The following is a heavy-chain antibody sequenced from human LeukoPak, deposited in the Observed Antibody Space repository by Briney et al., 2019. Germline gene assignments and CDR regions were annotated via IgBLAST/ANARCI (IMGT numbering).Heavy chain of an antibody. CDR2: INHSGST. Sequence: GSLRLSCTASGFILGDYAMSWVRQPPGKGLEWIGEINHSGSTNYNPSLKSRVTISVDTSKNQFSLKLSSVTAADTAVYYCASHYMDVCGKGTTVTVSS. CDR3: ASHYMDV. V-gene: IGHV4-34*08. J-gene: IGHJ6*03. CDR1: GFILGDYA.